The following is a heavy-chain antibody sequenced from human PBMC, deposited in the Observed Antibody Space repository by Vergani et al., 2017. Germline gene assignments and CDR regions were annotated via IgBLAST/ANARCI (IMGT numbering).Heavy chain of an antibody. CDR3: ASGKYYSDSTSHFRGRYFDV. Sequence: QMQLQESGPGLVKASETLSLTCTVSGDSIISRSYYWGWIRQPPGKGLEWIGSIYNSGNGDSSSSLKSRVTISADTSKNQFSLRLTPVNAADTAVYYCASGKYYSDSTSHFRGRYFDVWGRGTLVTVPS. V-gene: IGHV4-39*01. CDR1: GDSIISRSYY. CDR2: IYNSGNG. D-gene: IGHD3-16*01. J-gene: IGHJ2*01.